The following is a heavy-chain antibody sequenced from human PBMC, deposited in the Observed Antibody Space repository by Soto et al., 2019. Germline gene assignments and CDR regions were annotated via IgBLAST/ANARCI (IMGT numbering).Heavy chain of an antibody. J-gene: IGHJ4*02. Sequence: EVQLVESGGGLVQPGGSLRLSCAVSGLTVSSNYMSWVRQAPGKGLEWVSVIYSGGSTNNADSVKGRFTISRDNSKNTLYPQMNSLRAEDTAVYYCARDFYYYGSGTMGGYFDYWGQGTLVTVSS. CDR2: IYSGGST. CDR1: GLTVSSNY. CDR3: ARDFYYYGSGTMGGYFDY. V-gene: IGHV3-66*01. D-gene: IGHD3-10*01.